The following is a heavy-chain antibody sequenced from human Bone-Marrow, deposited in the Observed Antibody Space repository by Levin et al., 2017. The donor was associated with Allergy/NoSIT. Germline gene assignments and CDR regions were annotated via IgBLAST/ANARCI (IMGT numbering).Heavy chain of an antibody. J-gene: IGHJ6*02. CDR2: INTNTGNP. CDR1: GYTFTSYA. Sequence: GASVKVSCKASGYTFTSYAMNWVRQAPGQGLEWMGWINTNTGNPTYAQGFTGRFVFSLDTSVSTAYLQICSLKAEDTAVYYCARSAVYCSSTSCYPRETYYYGMDVWGQGTTVTVSS. V-gene: IGHV7-4-1*01. D-gene: IGHD2-2*01. CDR3: ARSAVYCSSTSCYPRETYYYGMDV.